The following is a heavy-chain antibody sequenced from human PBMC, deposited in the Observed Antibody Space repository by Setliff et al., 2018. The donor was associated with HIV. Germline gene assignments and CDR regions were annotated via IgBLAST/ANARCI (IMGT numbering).Heavy chain of an antibody. D-gene: IGHD2-2*01. CDR3: ARAGGGATDQAFDI. J-gene: IGHJ3*02. CDR1: GYSFTSYG. CDR2: ISAYNVNT. Sequence: GASVKVSCKASGYSFTSYGVSWVRQAPGQGLEWMGWISAYNVNTNYAQKLQGRLTVTTDTSTGTLYMELSNLRTDDSAVYYCARAGGGATDQAFDIWGKGTMVTVSS. V-gene: IGHV1-18*01.